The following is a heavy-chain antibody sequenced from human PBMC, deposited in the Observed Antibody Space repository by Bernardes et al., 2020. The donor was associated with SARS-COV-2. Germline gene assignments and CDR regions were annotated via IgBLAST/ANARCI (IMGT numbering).Heavy chain of an antibody. CDR3: ARDQWRPDYYYGLAV. CDR1: GFTLGDHC. CDR2: SRGKGESTTT. J-gene: IGHJ6*02. Sequence: GGSRRLSWPASGFTLGDHCMDWVRQAPGRGRGWVGRSRGKGESTTTEYAASVKGRFTIPRDDSKNSVYLQMNSLKMEDTAVYYCARDQWRPDYYYGLAVWGQGTKVTVS. D-gene: IGHD6-19*01. V-gene: IGHV3-72*01.